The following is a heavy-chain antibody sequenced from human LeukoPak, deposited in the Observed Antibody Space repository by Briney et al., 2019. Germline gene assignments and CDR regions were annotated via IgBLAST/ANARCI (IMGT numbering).Heavy chain of an antibody. CDR2: ISYDGNNK. CDR3: TRGDFVSVAGTGLDY. Sequence: GGSLRLSCAASGFTFSNYAMHWVRQAPGKGLEWVAVISYDGNNKYYADSVKGRFTISRDNSKNAVYLQMNSLGPEDTAVFYCTRGDFVSVAGTGLDYWGQGTLVTVSS. J-gene: IGHJ4*02. D-gene: IGHD6-19*01. CDR1: GFTFSNYA. V-gene: IGHV3-30-3*01.